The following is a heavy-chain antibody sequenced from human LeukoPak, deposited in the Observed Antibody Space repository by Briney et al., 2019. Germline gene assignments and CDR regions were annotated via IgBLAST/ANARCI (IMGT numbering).Heavy chain of an antibody. J-gene: IGHJ4*02. CDR1: GFTFSSYA. V-gene: IGHV3-30-3*01. D-gene: IGHD5-24*01. CDR2: ISYDGSNK. Sequence: GRSLRLSCEASGFTFSSYAMHWVRQAPGKGLEWVAVISYDGSNKYYADSVKGRFTISRDNAKNSLYLQMNSLRAEDTAIYYCTRVGYIDEGIDYWGQGTLVTVSS. CDR3: TRVGYIDEGIDY.